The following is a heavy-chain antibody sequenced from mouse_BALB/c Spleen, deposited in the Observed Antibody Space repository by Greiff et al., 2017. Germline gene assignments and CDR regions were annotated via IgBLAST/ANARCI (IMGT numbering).Heavy chain of an antibody. CDR2: IYPGDGDT. D-gene: IGHD1-1*01. J-gene: IGHJ2*01. CDR3: ARRYYRSRRDFDY. Sequence: VQLQQSGAELVRPGSSVKISCKASGYAFSSYWMNWVKQRPGQGLEWIGQIYPGDGDTNYNGKFKGKATLTADKSSSTAYMQLSSLTSEDSAVYFCARRYYRSRRDFDYRGQGTTLTGSS. CDR1: GYAFSSYW. V-gene: IGHV1-80*01.